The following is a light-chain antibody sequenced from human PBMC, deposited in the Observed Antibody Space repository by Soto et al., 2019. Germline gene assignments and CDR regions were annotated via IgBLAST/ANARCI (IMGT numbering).Light chain of an antibody. Sequence: QSVLTQPPSVSGAPGQRVTISCTGSSSNIGAGYAVHWYQQLPGTGPKLLIYNNAIRPSGVPGRFSGSRSGTSASLAITGLQAEDEADYYCQSHDNSLSGFYVFGTGTKVTVL. CDR2: NNA. V-gene: IGLV1-40*01. J-gene: IGLJ1*01. CDR1: SSNIGAGYA. CDR3: QSHDNSLSGFYV.